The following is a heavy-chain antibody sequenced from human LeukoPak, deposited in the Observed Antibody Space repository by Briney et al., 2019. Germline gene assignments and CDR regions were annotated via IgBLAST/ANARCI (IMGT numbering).Heavy chain of an antibody. V-gene: IGHV3-48*01. Sequence: PGGSLRLSCAASGFTFSSYSMNWVRQAPGKGLEWVSYISDSSSTKYYADSVKGRFTISRDNSKNTLYLQMNSLRAEDTAVYYCAKVSGIQLWLLPFDYWGQGTLVTVSS. D-gene: IGHD5-18*01. J-gene: IGHJ4*02. CDR2: ISDSSSTK. CDR3: AKVSGIQLWLLPFDY. CDR1: GFTFSSYS.